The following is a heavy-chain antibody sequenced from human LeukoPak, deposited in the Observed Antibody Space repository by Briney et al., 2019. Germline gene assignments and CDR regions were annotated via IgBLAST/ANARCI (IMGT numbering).Heavy chain of an antibody. CDR2: ISGSGGST. V-gene: IGHV3-23*01. CDR1: GFTFSSYA. CDR3: AKDHLAGKIGLKDYCSGGSCYSGFDY. D-gene: IGHD2-15*01. Sequence: GGSLRLSCAASGFTFSSYAMSWVRQAPGKGLEWVSAISGSGGSTYYADSVKGRFTISRDNSKNTLYLQMNSLRAEDTAVYYCAKDHLAGKIGLKDYCSGGSCYSGFDYWGQGTLVTVSS. J-gene: IGHJ4*02.